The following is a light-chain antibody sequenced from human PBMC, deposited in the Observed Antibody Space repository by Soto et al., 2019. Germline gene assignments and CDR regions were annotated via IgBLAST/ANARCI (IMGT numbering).Light chain of an antibody. CDR3: QHGYSTPLN. Sequence: DIQMTQSPSSISPYLVARLNMTCRASQSISTYLHWYQQKPGKAPNLLIYAASTLQSGVPSRFSGSGSGTDFTLTISSLHPEDFATYFCQHGYSTPLNCGGGNKVDIK. V-gene: IGKV1-39*01. CDR2: AAS. J-gene: IGKJ4*01. CDR1: QSISTY.